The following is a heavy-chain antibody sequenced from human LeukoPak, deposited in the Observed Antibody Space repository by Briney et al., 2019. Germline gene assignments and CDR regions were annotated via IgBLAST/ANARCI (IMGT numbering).Heavy chain of an antibody. CDR3: ARDHWNDH. J-gene: IGHJ5*02. V-gene: IGHV1-18*01. CDR1: GYTFTSYG. CDR2: ISAYDGNT. Sequence: ASVKDSCKASGYTFTSYGSSWVRQAPGQGLEWMGWISAYDGNTNYAQKLWGRVTMTTESFTSTAYMELRSLRSDDAAVYYCARDHWNDHWGQGTLVTVSS.